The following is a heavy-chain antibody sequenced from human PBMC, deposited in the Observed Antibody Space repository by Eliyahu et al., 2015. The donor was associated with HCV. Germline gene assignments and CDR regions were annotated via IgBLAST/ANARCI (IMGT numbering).Heavy chain of an antibody. V-gene: IGHV1-2*02. D-gene: IGHD3-22*01. J-gene: IGHJ3*02. CDR2: INPNSGGT. Sequence: QVQLVQSGADMKNPGASVKVXCKASGYIFTGYYLHWVRQAPGQGLEWMGWINPNSGGTTYAQKFQGRVTMTRDTSISTAYMELRSLRSDDTAVYYCARVDDYYDIDTYYRDAFDIWGQGTMVTVSS. CDR1: GYIFTGYY. CDR3: ARVDDYYDIDTYYRDAFDI.